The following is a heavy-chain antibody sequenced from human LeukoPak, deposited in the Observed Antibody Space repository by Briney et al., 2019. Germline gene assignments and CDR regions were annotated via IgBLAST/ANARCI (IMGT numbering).Heavy chain of an antibody. D-gene: IGHD6-13*01. J-gene: IGHJ4*02. CDR3: ARGPRYSFY. CDR2: IYIDGTT. Sequence: PGGSLRLSCAASGFIVSHNYMTWVRQAPGKGLEWISVIYIDGTTYYADSVKGRFTISRDQANNTPYLQMNTLRDEDTAAYYCARGPRYSFYWGQGTLVSVSS. V-gene: IGHV3-53*01. CDR1: GFIVSHNY.